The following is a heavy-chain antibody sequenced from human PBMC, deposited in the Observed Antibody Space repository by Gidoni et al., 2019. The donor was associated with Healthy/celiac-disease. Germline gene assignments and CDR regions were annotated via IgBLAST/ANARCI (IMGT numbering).Heavy chain of an antibody. CDR2: INPSGGST. V-gene: IGHV1-46*01. CDR1: GYTFTSSY. D-gene: IGHD2-2*02. J-gene: IGHJ6*02. Sequence: QVQLVQSGAEVKKPGASVKVSCKASGYTFTSSYMNWVRQAPGQGLEWMGIINPSGGSTSYAQKFQGRVTMTRDTSTSTVYMELSSLRSEDTAVYYCAREWGCSSTSCYNYYYYGMDVWGQGTTVTVSS. CDR3: AREWGCSSTSCYNYYYYGMDV.